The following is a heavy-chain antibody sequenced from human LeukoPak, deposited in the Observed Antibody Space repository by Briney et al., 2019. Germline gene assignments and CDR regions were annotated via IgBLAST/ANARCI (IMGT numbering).Heavy chain of an antibody. CDR1: GFTFSDYY. CDR2: LNEDGTVK. CDR3: ANVPRSTVSY. J-gene: IGHJ4*02. Sequence: PGGSLTLSCAASGFTFSDYYMSWIRQTPGKRLEWVAELNEDGTVKYYVDSVKGRFTISRDNAKNSLYLQMNRRRAEDTGVYFCANVPRSTVSYWGRGALVTVSS. V-gene: IGHV3-7*01. D-gene: IGHD2-15*01.